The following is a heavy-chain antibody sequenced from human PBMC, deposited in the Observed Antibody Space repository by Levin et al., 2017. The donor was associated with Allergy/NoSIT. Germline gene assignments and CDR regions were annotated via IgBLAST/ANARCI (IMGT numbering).Heavy chain of an antibody. Sequence: LRLSCTVSGGSISSGDYYWSWIRQPPGKGLEWIGYIYYSGSTYYNPSLKSRVTISVDTSKNQFSLKLSSVTAADTAVYYCARDPEWFYGMDVWGQGTTVTVSS. CDR3: ARDPEWFYGMDV. D-gene: IGHD3-3*01. J-gene: IGHJ6*02. CDR1: GGSISSGDYY. CDR2: IYYSGST. V-gene: IGHV4-30-4*01.